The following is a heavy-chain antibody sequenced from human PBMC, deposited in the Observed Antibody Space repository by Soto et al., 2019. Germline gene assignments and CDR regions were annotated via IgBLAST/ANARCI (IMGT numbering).Heavy chain of an antibody. CDR3: ARDQSPSSGWPGMDV. D-gene: IGHD6-19*01. CDR1: GNTFTDYY. J-gene: IGHJ6*02. CDR2: INPNSGGT. V-gene: IGHV1-2*02. Sequence: ASVKVSCKASGNTFTDYYMHWVRQAPGQGLEWMGWINPNSGGTNYAQKFQGRVTMTRDTSISTAYMELNRLRSDDTAVYYCARDQSPSSGWPGMDVWGQGTTVTVSS.